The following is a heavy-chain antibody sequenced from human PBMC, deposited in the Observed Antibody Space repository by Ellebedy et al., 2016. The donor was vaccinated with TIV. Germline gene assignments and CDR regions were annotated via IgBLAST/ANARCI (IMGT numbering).Heavy chain of an antibody. CDR2: ISTYNGAT. Sequence: ASVKVSCKASGYTFTSYGFIWVRQAPGQGLEWMGWISTYNGATIYARNLQDRVIMTTDTSTNTAYMELRGLRSDDTAVYYCARDMVQGMVATYVWFDYWGQGTQVTVSS. CDR3: ARDMVQGMVATYVWFDY. CDR1: GYTFTSYG. D-gene: IGHD5-12*01. V-gene: IGHV1-18*04. J-gene: IGHJ4*02.